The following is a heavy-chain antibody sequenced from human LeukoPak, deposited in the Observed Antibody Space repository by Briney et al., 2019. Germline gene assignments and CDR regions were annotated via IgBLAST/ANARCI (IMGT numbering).Heavy chain of an antibody. J-gene: IGHJ4*02. D-gene: IGHD2-8*01. CDR2: IYYSGST. Sequence: SETLSLTCTVSLGSISGYYWSWIRQPPGKGLEWIGYIYYSGSTNYNPSLKSRVTISLDMSKNQFSLRLSSETAADTAVYYCARHYVFVYGGSSFDYWGQGTLVTVSS. CDR3: ARHYVFVYGGSSFDY. V-gene: IGHV4-59*08. CDR1: LGSISGYY.